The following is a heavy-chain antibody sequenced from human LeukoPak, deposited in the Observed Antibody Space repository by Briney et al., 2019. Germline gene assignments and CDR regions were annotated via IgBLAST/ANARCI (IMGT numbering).Heavy chain of an antibody. D-gene: IGHD4-17*01. J-gene: IGHJ4*02. CDR3: ARNYGVDY. Sequence: TGGSLRLSCAASGFTFSSYWMHWVRQAPGQGLVWVSRINSDGSSTTYADSVKGRFTISRDNAKNTLYLQMSSLRADDTAVYYCARNYGVDYWGQGTLVTVSS. CDR1: GFTFSSYW. CDR2: INSDGSST. V-gene: IGHV3-74*01.